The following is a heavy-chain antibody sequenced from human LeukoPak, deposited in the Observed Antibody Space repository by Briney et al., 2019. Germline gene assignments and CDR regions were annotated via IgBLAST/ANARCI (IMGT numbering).Heavy chain of an antibody. V-gene: IGHV1-8*01. D-gene: IGHD6-19*01. CDR1: GYTFTSYG. CDR2: MNPNSGNT. Sequence: GASVKVSCKASGYTFTSYGINWVRQATGQGLEWMGWMNPNSGNTGYAQKFQGRVTMTRNTSISTAYMELSSLRSEDTAVYYCARGRYSSGWYYYWGQGTLVTVSS. J-gene: IGHJ4*02. CDR3: ARGRYSSGWYYY.